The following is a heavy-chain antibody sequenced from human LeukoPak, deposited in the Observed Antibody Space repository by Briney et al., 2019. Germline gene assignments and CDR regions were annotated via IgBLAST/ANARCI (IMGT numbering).Heavy chain of an antibody. CDR1: GFTFSSNN. V-gene: IGHV3-21*01. Sequence: KPGGSLRLSCAASGFTFSSNNMNWVRQAPGKGLEWVSSISSSSSYIYHADSVKGRFTISRDNAKKSLYLQMNSLRAEDTAVYYCARGSRDCANGVCYAFDIWGQGKVVTVSS. J-gene: IGHJ3*02. CDR3: ARGSRDCANGVCYAFDI. D-gene: IGHD2-8*01. CDR2: ISSSSSYI.